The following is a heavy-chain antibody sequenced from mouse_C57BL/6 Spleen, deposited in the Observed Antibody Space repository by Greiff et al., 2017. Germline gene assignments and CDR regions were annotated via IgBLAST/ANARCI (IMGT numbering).Heavy chain of an antibody. D-gene: IGHD1-1*01. V-gene: IGHV1-55*01. CDR2: IYPGSGST. Sequence: VQLQQPGAELVKPGASVKMSCKASGYTFTSYWITWVKQRPGQGLEWIGDIYPGSGSTNYNEKFKSKATLTVDPSSSTAYMQLSSLPSEDSAVYYCARRTGSRDYWGQGTTLTVSS. CDR1: GYTFTSYW. J-gene: IGHJ2*01. CDR3: ARRTGSRDY.